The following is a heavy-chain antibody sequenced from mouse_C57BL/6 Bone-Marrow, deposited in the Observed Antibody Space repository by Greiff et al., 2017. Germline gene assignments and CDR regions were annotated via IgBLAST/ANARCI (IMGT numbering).Heavy chain of an antibody. Sequence: QVQLQQSGPELVKPGASVKISCKASGYAFSSSWMNWVKQRPGKGLEWIGRIYPGDGDTNYNGKFKGKATLTADKSSSPVYMQLSSLTSEDSAVYFCAREEFITTVVATSYFDYWGQGTTLTVSS. J-gene: IGHJ2*01. V-gene: IGHV1-82*01. CDR1: GYAFSSSW. CDR3: AREEFITTVVATSYFDY. D-gene: IGHD1-1*01. CDR2: IYPGDGDT.